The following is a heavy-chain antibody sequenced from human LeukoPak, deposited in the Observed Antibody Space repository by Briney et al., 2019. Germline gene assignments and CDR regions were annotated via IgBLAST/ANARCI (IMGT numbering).Heavy chain of an antibody. J-gene: IGHJ4*02. D-gene: IGHD3-22*01. V-gene: IGHV1-18*01. CDR3: ARDDNHLTSSGYYETMDY. CDR2: ISAYNGNT. Sequence: GASVKVSCKASGYTFTSYGISWVRQAPGQGLEWMGWISAYNGNTNYAQKLQGRVTMTTDTSTSTAYMELRSLRSDDTAVYYCARDDNHLTSSGYYETMDYWGQGTLVTVSS. CDR1: GYTFTSYG.